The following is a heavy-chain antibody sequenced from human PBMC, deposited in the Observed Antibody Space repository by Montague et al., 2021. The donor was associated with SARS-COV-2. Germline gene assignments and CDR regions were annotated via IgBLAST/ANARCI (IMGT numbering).Heavy chain of an antibody. J-gene: IGHJ6*02. D-gene: IGHD3-10*01. CDR1: SGSFRGYY. CDR2: INHSGST. V-gene: IGHV4-34*01. CDR3: ASLGAITLVRGITKADFSNYGMDV. Sequence: SETLSLTCAVSSGSFRGYYWSWIRQPPGRGLEWIGEINHSGSTTYNPSLARRVPISVDTSHKQFSLKVTSVTAADTAVYYCASLGAITLVRGITKADFSNYGMDVWGQGTTVTVSS.